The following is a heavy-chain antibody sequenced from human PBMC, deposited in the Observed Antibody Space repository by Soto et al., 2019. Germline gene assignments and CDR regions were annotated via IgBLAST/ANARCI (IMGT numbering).Heavy chain of an antibody. V-gene: IGHV3-23*01. CDR3: AKDRSQGAVAGTSDFDY. J-gene: IGHJ4*02. D-gene: IGHD6-19*01. CDR1: GFSFSSYA. Sequence: GGSLILSCAASGFSFSSYALNWVRQAPGKGLEWVSTISGRGGRAYYADSVKGRFTISRDNSKNALYLQLDSLRAEDTAVYYCAKDRSQGAVAGTSDFDYWGQGTLVTVSS. CDR2: ISGRGGRA.